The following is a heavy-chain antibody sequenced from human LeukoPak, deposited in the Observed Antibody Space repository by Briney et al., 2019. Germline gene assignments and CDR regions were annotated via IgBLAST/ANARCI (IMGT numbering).Heavy chain of an antibody. CDR1: GFTLSSYS. CDR3: ARDTPYYYYGKDV. V-gene: IGHV3-21*01. CDR2: ISSSSSYI. Sequence: PGGSLRLSCAASGFTLSSYSMNWVRQAPGKGLEWVSSISSSSSYIYYADSVKGRFTISRDNAKNSLYLQMNSLRAEDTAVYYCARDTPYYYYGKDVWGQGTTVTVSS. J-gene: IGHJ6*02.